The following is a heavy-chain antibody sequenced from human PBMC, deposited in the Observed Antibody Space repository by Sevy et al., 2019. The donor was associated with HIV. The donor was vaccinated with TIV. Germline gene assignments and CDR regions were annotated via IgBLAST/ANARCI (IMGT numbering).Heavy chain of an antibody. CDR3: ARDFGGYCSSTSCYGFDH. CDR2: IIPIFGTA. J-gene: IGHJ4*02. CDR1: GGTFSSYA. V-gene: IGHV1-69*13. D-gene: IGHD2-2*01. Sequence: ASVKVSCKASGGTFSSYAISWVRQAPGQGLEWMGGIIPIFGTANYAQKFQGRVTITADESTSTAYMELSSLRSEDTAVYYCARDFGGYCSSTSCYGFDHWGQGTLVTVSS.